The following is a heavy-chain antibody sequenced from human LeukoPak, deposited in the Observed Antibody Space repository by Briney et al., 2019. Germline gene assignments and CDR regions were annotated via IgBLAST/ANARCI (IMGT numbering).Heavy chain of an antibody. CDR2: INPNSGGT. CDR1: GYTFTGYY. Sequence: GASVKVSCKASGYTFTGYYMHWVRQAPGQGLEWMGWINPNSGGTNYAQKFQGRVTMTRDTSISTAYMELSRLTSDDTALYHCARDGGIPADGTNNWFDPWGQGTRVTVSS. CDR3: ARDGGIPADGTNNWFDP. J-gene: IGHJ5*02. V-gene: IGHV1-2*02. D-gene: IGHD6-13*01.